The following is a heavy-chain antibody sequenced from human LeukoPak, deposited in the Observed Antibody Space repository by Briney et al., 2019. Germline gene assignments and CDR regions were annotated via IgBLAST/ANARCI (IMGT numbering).Heavy chain of an antibody. D-gene: IGHD2-2*01. CDR2: VYYSGST. V-gene: IGHV4-31*03. CDR1: GGSISSGGYY. Sequence: PSETLSLTCTVSGGSISSGGYYWSWIRPHPGKGLEWIGYVYYSGSTYYNPSLKSRVTISVDTSKNQFSLKLSSVTAADTAVYYCASLDCSSTSCPFDYWGQGTLVTVSS. J-gene: IGHJ4*02. CDR3: ASLDCSSTSCPFDY.